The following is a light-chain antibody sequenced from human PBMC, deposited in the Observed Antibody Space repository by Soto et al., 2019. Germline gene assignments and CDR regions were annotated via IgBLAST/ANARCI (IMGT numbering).Light chain of an antibody. J-gene: IGKJ1*01. CDR1: QSVSSN. CDR3: QQYNNWPQT. Sequence: EIVMTQSPVTLSVSRGERDTLSCRASQSVSSNLAWYQQKPGQAPRLLIYGASTRATGIPARFSGSGSGTEFTLTISSLQSEDFAVYYCQQYNNWPQTFGQGTKVDIK. CDR2: GAS. V-gene: IGKV3-15*01.